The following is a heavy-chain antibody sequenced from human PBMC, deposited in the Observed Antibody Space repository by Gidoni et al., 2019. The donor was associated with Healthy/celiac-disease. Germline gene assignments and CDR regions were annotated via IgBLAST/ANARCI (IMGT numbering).Heavy chain of an antibody. D-gene: IGHD7-27*01. CDR1: GYTFTSYD. CDR2: MNPNSGNT. V-gene: IGHV1-8*01. CDR3: ARSNWDWYYYYYGMDV. Sequence: QVQLVQSGAAVTTPGAPVQVSCKPSGYTFTSYDINWVRQATGQGLGWMGWMNPNSGNTGYAQKFQGRVTMTRNTSISTAYMELSSLRSEDTAVYYCARSNWDWYYYYYGMDVWGQGTTVTVSS. J-gene: IGHJ6*02.